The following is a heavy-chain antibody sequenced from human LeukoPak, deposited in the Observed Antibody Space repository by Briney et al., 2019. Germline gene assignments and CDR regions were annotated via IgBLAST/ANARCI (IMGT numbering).Heavy chain of an antibody. J-gene: IGHJ6*02. CDR3: ARDIPWNV. Sequence: SETLSLTCAVYGGSFSGYYWSWIRQPPGKGLEWIGYIYYSGSTNYNPSLKSRVTISVDTSKNQFSLKLSSVTAADTAVYYCARDIPWNVWGQGTTATVSS. V-gene: IGHV4-59*01. D-gene: IGHD3-3*01. CDR1: GGSFSGYY. CDR2: IYYSGST.